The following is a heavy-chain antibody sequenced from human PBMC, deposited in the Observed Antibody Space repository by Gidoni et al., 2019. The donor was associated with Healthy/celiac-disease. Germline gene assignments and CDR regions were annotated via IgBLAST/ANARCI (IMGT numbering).Heavy chain of an antibody. CDR2: IIPIFGTA. D-gene: IGHD3-22*01. CDR1: GGTFSSDA. CDR3: ARVEYYYDSSGYYYWFDP. J-gene: IGHJ5*02. V-gene: IGHV1-69*01. Sequence: QGQLVQSGAEVKKPGSSVKVSCKASGGTFSSDAISWVRQAPGQGLEWRGGIIPIFGTATYAQKFQGRVTITADESTSTAYMELSILRSEDTAVYYCARVEYYYDSSGYYYWFDPWGQGTLVTVSS.